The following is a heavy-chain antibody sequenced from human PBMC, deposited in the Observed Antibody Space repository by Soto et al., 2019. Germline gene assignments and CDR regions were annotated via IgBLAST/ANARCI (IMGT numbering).Heavy chain of an antibody. J-gene: IGHJ5*02. V-gene: IGHV3-48*02. CDR2: ISSSSSTI. CDR1: GFTFSSYS. D-gene: IGHD6-6*01. Sequence: EVQLVESGGGLVQPGGSLRLSCAASGFTFSSYSMNWVRQAPGKGLEWDSYISSSSSTIYYADSVKGRFTISRDNAKNSLYLQMNSLRDEDTAVYYCAREAAVPLNWFDPWGHGTLVTVSS. CDR3: AREAAVPLNWFDP.